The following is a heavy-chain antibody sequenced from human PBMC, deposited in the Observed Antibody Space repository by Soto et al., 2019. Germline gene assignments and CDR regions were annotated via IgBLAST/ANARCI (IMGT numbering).Heavy chain of an antibody. CDR1: GFIFSSYT. J-gene: IGHJ3*02. V-gene: IGHV3-23*01. CDR2: ISGNGGST. D-gene: IGHD5-18*01. CDR3: AKGLQLWSTNAFDI. Sequence: EVQLLESGGGLVQPGGFLRLSCAASGFIFSSYTMDWVRQAPGKGLEWVSAISGNGGSTYYADSVKGRFTISRDNSKNTLYLQMNSLRAEDTAVYYCAKGLQLWSTNAFDIRGQGTVVTVSS.